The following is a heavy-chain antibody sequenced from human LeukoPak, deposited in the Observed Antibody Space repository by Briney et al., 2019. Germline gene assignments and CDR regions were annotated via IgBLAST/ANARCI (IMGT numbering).Heavy chain of an antibody. CDR1: GLTFSDYA. CDR2: ISGSGGNT. V-gene: IGHV3-23*01. CDR3: ARGYASGTYYSDY. D-gene: IGHD3-10*01. J-gene: IGHJ4*02. Sequence: GGSLRLSCAASGLTFSDYAMSWVRQAPGKGLEWVSAISGSGGNTYYADSVRGRFTISRDKSKNTLFLQMNSLRAEGTAVYYCARGYASGTYYSDYWGQGTLVTVSS.